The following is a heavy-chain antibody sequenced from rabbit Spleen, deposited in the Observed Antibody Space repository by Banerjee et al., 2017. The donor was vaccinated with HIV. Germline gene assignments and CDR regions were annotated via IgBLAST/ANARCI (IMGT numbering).Heavy chain of an antibody. D-gene: IGHD4-1*01. J-gene: IGHJ4*01. V-gene: IGHV1S45*01. CDR3: AREYYSSGWGAFNL. CDR1: GVSFSVSSY. Sequence: QEQLVESGGGLVQPEGSLTLTCKASGVSFSVSSYMCWVRQAPGKGLEWIACIEAGTSGFTYFANWAKGRFTISMTSSTTVTLQLNSLTAADTATYFCAREYYSSGWGAFNLWGQGTLVTVS. CDR2: IEAGTSGFT.